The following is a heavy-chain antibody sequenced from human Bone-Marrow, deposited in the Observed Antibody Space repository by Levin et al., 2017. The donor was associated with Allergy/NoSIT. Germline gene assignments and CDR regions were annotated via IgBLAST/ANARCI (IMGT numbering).Heavy chain of an antibody. J-gene: IGHJ4*02. D-gene: IGHD2-8*01. CDR1: GGSISNYY. V-gene: IGHV4-4*07. CDR2: IYPTGST. CDR3: ARSYCANGVCSYFDY. Sequence: PSETLSLTCTVSGGSISNYYWSWIRQPAGKGLEWIGRIYPTGSTNYSPSLKSRVTMSLDTSKNQFSLRLSSVSAADTAVYYCARSYCANGVCSYFDYWGQGALVTVSS.